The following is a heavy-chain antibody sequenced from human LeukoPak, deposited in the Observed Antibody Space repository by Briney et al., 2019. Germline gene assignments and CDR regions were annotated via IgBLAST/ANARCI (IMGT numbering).Heavy chain of an antibody. J-gene: IGHJ4*02. Sequence: GGSLRLSCAASGFPFSISWMHWFRQVPGKGLMWVSRITTDETTTYADSVRGRFTISRDNAKNTVYLQMNSQRVEDTAVYYCAKDWFATTVYWGQGILVTVSS. D-gene: IGHD1-1*01. CDR2: ITTDETT. V-gene: IGHV3-74*01. CDR1: GFPFSISW. CDR3: AKDWFATTVY.